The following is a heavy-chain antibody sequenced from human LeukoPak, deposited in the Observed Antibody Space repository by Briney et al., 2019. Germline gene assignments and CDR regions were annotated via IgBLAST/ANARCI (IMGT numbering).Heavy chain of an antibody. CDR2: INGDGRNI. Sequence: GGSLRLSCVASGFTFSSYWMHWVRQAPRKGLVWVSRINGDGRNINYADSVRGRFTISRDNAKNALYLQMNTLRVEDTAVYYCTRDLMDYDVSTGLHHYYMDVWGQGTTVTVSS. CDR3: TRDLMDYDVSTGLHHYYMDV. D-gene: IGHD3-9*01. V-gene: IGHV3-74*01. J-gene: IGHJ6*02. CDR1: GFTFSSYW.